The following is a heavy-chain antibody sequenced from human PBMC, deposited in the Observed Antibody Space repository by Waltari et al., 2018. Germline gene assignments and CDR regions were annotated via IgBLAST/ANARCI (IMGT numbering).Heavy chain of an antibody. CDR2: INAGNGNT. D-gene: IGHD2-21*01. Sequence: QVQLVQSGAEVKKPGASVKVSCKASGCTFPSYAMHWVRQAPGQRLEWMGWINAGNGNTKYSQKFQCRVTITRDTSASTAYMELSSLRSEDTAVYYCARGGVDIAYCGGDCYRYGMDVWGQGTTVTVSS. CDR3: ARGGVDIAYCGGDCYRYGMDV. CDR1: GCTFPSYA. V-gene: IGHV1-3*01. J-gene: IGHJ6*02.